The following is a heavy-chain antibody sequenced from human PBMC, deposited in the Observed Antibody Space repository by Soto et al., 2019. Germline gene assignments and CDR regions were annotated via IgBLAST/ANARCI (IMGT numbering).Heavy chain of an antibody. D-gene: IGHD3-22*01. Sequence: SETLSLTCTVSGGSISTYYWSWIRQPPGKGLEWIAYIYYSGITNYNPSLKSRLTISVDTSKTQFSLKLTSVTAADTAVYYCARSISGYHYYFDYWGHGTPVTVSS. CDR2: IYYSGIT. V-gene: IGHV4-59*01. CDR3: ARSISGYHYYFDY. J-gene: IGHJ4*01. CDR1: GGSISTYY.